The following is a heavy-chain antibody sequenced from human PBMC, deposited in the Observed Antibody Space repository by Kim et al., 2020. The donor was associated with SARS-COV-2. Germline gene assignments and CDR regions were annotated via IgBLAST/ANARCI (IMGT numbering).Heavy chain of an antibody. Sequence: GGSLRLSCAASGFTFSSYDMHWVRQATGKGLEWVSAIGTAGDTYYPGSVKGRFTISRENAKNSLYLKMNSLRGGDTAVYYCARAYWGSGSYYNGYYYYGMDVWGQGTTVTVSS. V-gene: IGHV3-13*01. J-gene: IGHJ6*02. CDR2: IGTAGDT. CDR1: GFTFSSYD. D-gene: IGHD3-10*01. CDR3: ARAYWGSGSYYNGYYYYGMDV.